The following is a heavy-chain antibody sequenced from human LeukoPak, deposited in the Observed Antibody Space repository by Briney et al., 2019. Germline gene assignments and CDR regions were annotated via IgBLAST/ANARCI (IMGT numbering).Heavy chain of an antibody. Sequence: ASVKVSCKASGYTFTSYGISGVRQAPGQGLEWMGWISAYNGNTNYAQKLQGRVTMTTDTSTSTAYMELRSLRSDDTAVYYCARTLYSSSPATTFDYWGQGTLVTVSS. CDR1: GYTFTSYG. J-gene: IGHJ4*02. D-gene: IGHD6-6*01. V-gene: IGHV1-18*01. CDR3: ARTLYSSSPATTFDY. CDR2: ISAYNGNT.